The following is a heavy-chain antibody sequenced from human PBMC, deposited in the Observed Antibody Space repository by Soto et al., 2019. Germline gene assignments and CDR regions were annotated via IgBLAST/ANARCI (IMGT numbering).Heavy chain of an antibody. D-gene: IGHD5-18*01. CDR3: ASCLKYSYGSGPFDY. Sequence: ASVKVSCKVSGYTLTELSMHWVRQAPGKGLEWMGGFDPEDGETIYAQKFQGRVTMTADKSTSTAYMELSSLRSEDTAVYYCASCLKYSYGSGPFDYWGQGTLVTVSS. V-gene: IGHV1-24*01. J-gene: IGHJ4*02. CDR1: GYTLTELS. CDR2: FDPEDGET.